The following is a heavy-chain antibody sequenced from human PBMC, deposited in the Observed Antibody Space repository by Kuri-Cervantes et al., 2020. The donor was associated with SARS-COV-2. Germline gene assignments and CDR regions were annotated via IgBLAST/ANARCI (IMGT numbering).Heavy chain of an antibody. CDR3: ARDLIGLAYCGGDCSWEYFDY. J-gene: IGHJ4*02. D-gene: IGHD2-21*01. CDR1: GVNLSSYA. V-gene: IGHV1-69*04. Sequence: SVKVSCKASGVNLSSYAIAWVRQAPGQGLEWMGRIIPILGTANYAQKFQGRVTITADKSTSTAYMELSSLRSEDTAVYYCARDLIGLAYCGGDCSWEYFDYWGQGTLVTVSS. CDR2: IIPILGTA.